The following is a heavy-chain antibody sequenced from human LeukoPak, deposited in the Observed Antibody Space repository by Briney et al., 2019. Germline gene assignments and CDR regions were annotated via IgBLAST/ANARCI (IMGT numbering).Heavy chain of an antibody. Sequence: GGSLRLSCGASGFTFSSYAMSWVRQAPGKGLEWVSAISGSGGSTYYVDSVKGRSTISRDNSKNTLYLQMNSLGAEDTAVYYCAKARTSTGGYHFDYWGQRTPVTVSS. CDR1: GFTFSSYA. CDR3: AKARTSTGGYHFDY. D-gene: IGHD2-8*02. V-gene: IGHV3-23*01. J-gene: IGHJ4*02. CDR2: ISGSGGST.